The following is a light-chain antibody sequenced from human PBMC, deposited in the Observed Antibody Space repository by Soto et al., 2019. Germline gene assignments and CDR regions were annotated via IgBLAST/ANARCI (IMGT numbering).Light chain of an antibody. Sequence: QSVLTQPPSASGTPGQKVIISCSGSSSNIGSKTVNWYQQLPGTAPKLLIFFNDQRPSRVPDRFSGSKSGTSASLAISGLQSDDEADYSCAAWDASLIGYVFGTGTKLTVL. V-gene: IGLV1-44*01. CDR1: SSNIGSKT. CDR2: FND. J-gene: IGLJ1*01. CDR3: AAWDASLIGYV.